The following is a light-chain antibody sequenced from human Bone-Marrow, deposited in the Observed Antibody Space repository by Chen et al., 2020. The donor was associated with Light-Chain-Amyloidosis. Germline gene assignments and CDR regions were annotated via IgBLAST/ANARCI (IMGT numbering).Light chain of an antibody. J-gene: IGLJ2*01. CDR3: QSADSSGTYEVI. CDR1: DLPTKY. CDR2: IDT. V-gene: IGLV3-25*03. Sequence: SYELTQPPSVSVSPGQTARITCSGDDLPTKYAYWYQQKPGQAPVLVIHIDTERPSGISERFSVSSSGTTATLTISRVQAEDEADYHCQSADSSGTYEVIFGGGTKLTVL.